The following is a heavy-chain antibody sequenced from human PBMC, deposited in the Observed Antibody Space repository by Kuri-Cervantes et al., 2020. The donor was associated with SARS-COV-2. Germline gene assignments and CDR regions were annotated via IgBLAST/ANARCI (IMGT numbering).Heavy chain of an antibody. CDR2: INPSGGST. CDR3: AREEVPSDVNIVVVPAAPFDY. V-gene: IGHV1-46*01. CDR1: GYTFTSYY. J-gene: IGHJ4*02. D-gene: IGHD2-2*01. Sequence: ASVKVSCKASGYTFTSYYMHWVRQAPGQGLEWMGIINPSGGSTSYAQKFQGRVTMTRDTSTSTAYMELSSLRSEDTAVYYCAREEVPSDVNIVVVPAAPFDYWGQGTLVTVSS.